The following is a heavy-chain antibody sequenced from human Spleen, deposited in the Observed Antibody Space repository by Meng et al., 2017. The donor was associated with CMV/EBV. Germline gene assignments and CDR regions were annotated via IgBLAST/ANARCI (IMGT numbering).Heavy chain of an antibody. CDR3: ARSGSEATEYRYYGMDI. D-gene: IGHD2-2*01. CDR2: ISYDGSGK. Sequence: GESLKISCVASGFNFSTYTMHWVRQAPGKGLEWVAIISYDGSGKYYADSVKGRFTISRANSKSTLYLQMNRLRPEDTAVYYCARSGSEATEYRYYGMDIWGRGTTVTVSS. CDR1: GFNFSTYT. J-gene: IGHJ6*02. V-gene: IGHV3-30*04.